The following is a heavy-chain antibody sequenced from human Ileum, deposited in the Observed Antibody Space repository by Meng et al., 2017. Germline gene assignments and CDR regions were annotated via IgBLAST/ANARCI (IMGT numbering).Heavy chain of an antibody. D-gene: IGHD2-21*02. CDR2: IIPIFGTA. CDR3: AGELCGGDCYGYFDY. J-gene: IGHJ4*02. Sequence: SVKVSCKASGGTFSSYAISWVRQAPGQGLEWRGGIIPIFGTANYAQKFQGRVTITTDESTSTAYMELSSLRSEDTTVYYCAGELCGGDCYGYFDYWGQGTLVTVSS. CDR1: GGTFSSYA. V-gene: IGHV1-69*05.